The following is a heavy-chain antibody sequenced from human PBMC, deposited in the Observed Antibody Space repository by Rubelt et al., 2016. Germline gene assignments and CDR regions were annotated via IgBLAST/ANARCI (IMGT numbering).Heavy chain of an antibody. CDR3: ARDLVGVYY. CDR2: IWSDGSNK. D-gene: IGHD1-26*01. J-gene: IGHJ4*02. V-gene: IGHV3-33*01. Sequence: QMQLVESGGGVVQPERSLRLSCAAFGFTFSHYGMHWVRQTPGKGLESVAIIWSDGSNKDYTDSVKGRFTISTDSPKNTLYLQMNSLRAEDTAVYYCARDLVGVYYWGQGTLVTVS. CDR1: GFTFSHYG.